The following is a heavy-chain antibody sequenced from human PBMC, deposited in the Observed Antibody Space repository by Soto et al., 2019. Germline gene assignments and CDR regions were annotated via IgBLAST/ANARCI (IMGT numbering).Heavy chain of an antibody. J-gene: IGHJ4*02. CDR3: ARVVHYYDSSGYFDY. V-gene: IGHV4-4*07. CDR1: GVSVSGYY. Sequence: SETLSLTCTVSGVSVSGYYWSWIRQPAGKGLEWIGRVYTSGSINYNPSLKSRVTMSVATSKNQFSLELGSVTAADTAVYFCARVVHYYDSSGYFDYWSQGTLVTVSS. D-gene: IGHD3-22*01. CDR2: VYTSGSI.